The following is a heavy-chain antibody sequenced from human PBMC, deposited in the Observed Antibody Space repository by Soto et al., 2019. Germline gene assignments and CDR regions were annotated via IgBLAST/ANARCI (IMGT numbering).Heavy chain of an antibody. CDR3: AIEPLYSSGWYL. V-gene: IGHV3-23*01. D-gene: IGHD6-19*01. CDR2: IGESGTPT. Sequence: GSLRLSCAASGFTFSSYAMKWVRQAPGKGLEWISLIGESGTPTYYADSVKGRFTISRDNSGNTLFLEMYSLRAEDTAVYYCAIEPLYSSGWYLWGQGTLVTVSS. J-gene: IGHJ4*02. CDR1: GFTFSSYA.